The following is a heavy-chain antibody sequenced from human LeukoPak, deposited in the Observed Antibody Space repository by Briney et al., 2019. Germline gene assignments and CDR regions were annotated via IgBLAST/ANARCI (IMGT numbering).Heavy chain of an antibody. CDR2: IDWDDDK. D-gene: IGHD1-26*01. Sequence: SGPALVNPTQTLTLTCTFSGFSLSTSGICVSWIRQPPGKALEWLALIDWDDDKYYSTSLKTRLTISKDTSKNQVVLTMTNMDPVDTATYYCARTHSGSYLVDYWGQGTLVTVSS. CDR3: ARTHSGSYLVDY. V-gene: IGHV2-70*01. J-gene: IGHJ4*02. CDR1: GFSLSTSGIC.